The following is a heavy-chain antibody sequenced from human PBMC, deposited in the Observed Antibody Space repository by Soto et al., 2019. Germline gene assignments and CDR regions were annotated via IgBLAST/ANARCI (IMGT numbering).Heavy chain of an antibody. Sequence: QVQLQESGPGLVKPSQTLSLTCTVSGGSISSGGYYWSWIRQHPGKGLEWIGYIYYSGSTYYNPSLKSRVTRSVDTSKNQFSLKRSSVTAADTAVYYCARFRWELGLDYWGQGTLVTVSS. CDR3: ARFRWELGLDY. CDR2: IYYSGST. CDR1: GGSISSGGYY. D-gene: IGHD1-26*01. J-gene: IGHJ4*02. V-gene: IGHV4-31*03.